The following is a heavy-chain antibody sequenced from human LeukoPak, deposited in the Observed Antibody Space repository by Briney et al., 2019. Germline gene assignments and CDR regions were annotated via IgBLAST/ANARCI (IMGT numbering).Heavy chain of an antibody. CDR2: IYYSGSN. Sequence: PSETLSLTCAASGFTISSYDWSWVRQPPGKGLEWVGYIYYSGSNNYNPSLKIRVTISVDTSKNQFYLKMSSVNAADTAVYYCARSFLGTTKYDYWGQGTMVTVSS. D-gene: IGHD1-7*01. CDR1: GFTISSYD. J-gene: IGHJ4*02. CDR3: ARSFLGTTKYDY. V-gene: IGHV4-59*01.